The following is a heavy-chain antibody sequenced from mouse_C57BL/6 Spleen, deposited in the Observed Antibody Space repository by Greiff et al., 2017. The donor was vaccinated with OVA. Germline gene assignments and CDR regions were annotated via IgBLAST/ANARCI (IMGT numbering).Heavy chain of an antibody. CDR1: GYTFTDYE. CDR2: IDPETGGT. CDR3: TRRTAWFAY. V-gene: IGHV1-15*01. J-gene: IGHJ3*01. Sequence: VQGVESGAELVRPGASVTLSCKASGYTFTDYEMHWVKQTPVHGLEWIGAIDPETGGTAYNQKFKGKAILTADKSSSTAYMELRSLTSEDSAVYYCTRRTAWFAYWGQGTLVTVSA.